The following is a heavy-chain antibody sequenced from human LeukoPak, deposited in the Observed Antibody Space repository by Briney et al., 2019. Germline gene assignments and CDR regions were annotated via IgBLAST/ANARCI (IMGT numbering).Heavy chain of an antibody. CDR3: AREENDILTGYYHA. CDR1: GGTFSSYA. Sequence: SVKVSCKASGGTFSSYAISWVRQAPGQGLEWMGGIIPIFGAANYAQKFQGRVTITTDESTSTAYMELSSLRSEDTAVYYCAREENDILTGYYHAWGQGTLVTVSS. V-gene: IGHV1-69*05. J-gene: IGHJ4*02. D-gene: IGHD3-9*01. CDR2: IIPIFGAA.